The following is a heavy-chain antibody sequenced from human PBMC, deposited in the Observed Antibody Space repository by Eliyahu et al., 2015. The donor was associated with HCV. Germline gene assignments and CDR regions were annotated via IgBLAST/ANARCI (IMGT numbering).Heavy chain of an antibody. V-gene: IGHV4-34*01. CDR1: GGSFSGYY. Sequence: QVQLQQWGAGLLKPSETLSLTCAVYGGSFSGYYWSWIRQPPGKGLEWIGEINHSGSTNYNPSLKSRVTISVDTSKNQFSLKLSSVTAADTAVYYCARTYYYGSGSYYRADYWGQGTLVTVSS. CDR2: INHSGST. CDR3: ARTYYYGSGSYYRADY. J-gene: IGHJ4*02. D-gene: IGHD3-10*01.